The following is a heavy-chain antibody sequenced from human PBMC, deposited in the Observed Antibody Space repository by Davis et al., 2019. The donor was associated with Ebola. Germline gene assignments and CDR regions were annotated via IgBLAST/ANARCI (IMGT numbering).Heavy chain of an antibody. J-gene: IGHJ4*02. Sequence: MPSETLSLTCTVSGYSISSGYYWGRIRQPPRKGLEWIGSIYHSGSTYYNPSLKSRVTISVDTSKSQFSLKLSSVTAADTAVYYCARVASYGDYFDYWGLGTLVTVSS. CDR1: GYSISSGYY. V-gene: IGHV4-38-2*02. CDR2: IYHSGST. CDR3: ARVASYGDYFDY. D-gene: IGHD4-17*01.